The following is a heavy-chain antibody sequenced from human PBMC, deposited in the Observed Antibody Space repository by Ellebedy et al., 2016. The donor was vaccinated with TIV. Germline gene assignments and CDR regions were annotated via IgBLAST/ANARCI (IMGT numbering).Heavy chain of an antibody. CDR3: ARRDGYPTYWYFDL. J-gene: IGHJ2*01. CDR2: IDPIFGSA. V-gene: IGHV1-69*13. D-gene: IGHD5-24*01. CDR1: ADRFSNYA. Sequence: APVKVSCXAYADRFSNYALSWVRQAPGQGLEWVGGIDPIFGSANYAQNFQGRVTITADDSATTSTVYMELSSLKSEDTAMYYCARRDGYPTYWYFDLWGPGTLVTVSS.